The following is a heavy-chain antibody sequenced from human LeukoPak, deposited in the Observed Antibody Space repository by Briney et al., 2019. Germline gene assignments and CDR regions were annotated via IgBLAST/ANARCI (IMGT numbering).Heavy chain of an antibody. Sequence: QPGGSLSLYGAGTGFTFSSYSMNWVGPAQGKGLEWVSYISSRSSTIYYADSVKGRFNISRDNAKNSLYLQMNSLRAEDTAVYYCAKDGGQLVLDAFDIWGQGTMVTVSS. V-gene: IGHV3-48*01. CDR2: ISSRSSTI. J-gene: IGHJ3*02. CDR1: GFTFSSYS. CDR3: AKDGGQLVLDAFDI. D-gene: IGHD6-13*01.